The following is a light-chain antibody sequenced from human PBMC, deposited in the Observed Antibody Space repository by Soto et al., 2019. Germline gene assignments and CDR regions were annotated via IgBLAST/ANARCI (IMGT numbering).Light chain of an antibody. CDR1: QSVSNY. CDR2: DAS. J-gene: IGKJ4*01. Sequence: EIVLTQSPATLSLSPGERATLSCRASQSVSNYLAWYQQKPGQAPRLLIYDASNRATGIPARFSSSGSGTDFTLTISTLEPEDFAVYYCQQHINRLSFGGGTKVEIK. V-gene: IGKV3-11*01. CDR3: QQHINRLS.